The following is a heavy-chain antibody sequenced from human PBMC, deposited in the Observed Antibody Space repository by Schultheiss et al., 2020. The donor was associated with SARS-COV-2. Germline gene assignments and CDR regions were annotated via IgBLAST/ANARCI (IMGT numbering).Heavy chain of an antibody. CDR2: IDWDDDK. V-gene: IGHV2-70*11. CDR3: ARIRYVDTAMVTTGYYFDY. Sequence: SGPTLVKPTQTLTLTCTFSGFSLSTSGMCVSWIRQPPGKALEWLARIDWDDDKYYSTSLKTRLTISKDTSKNQVVLTMTNMDPVDTVTYYCARIRYVDTAMVTTGYYFDYWGQGTLVTVSS. CDR1: GFSLSTSGMC. J-gene: IGHJ4*02. D-gene: IGHD5-18*01.